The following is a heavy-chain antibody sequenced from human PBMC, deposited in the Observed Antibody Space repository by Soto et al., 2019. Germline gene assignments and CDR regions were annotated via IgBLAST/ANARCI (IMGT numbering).Heavy chain of an antibody. J-gene: IGHJ4*02. V-gene: IGHV4-59*01. CDR3: ARVGFKWELLS. Sequence: SETLSLTWTVSGGSIDDFYGSWIRQPPGKGLEWIGYIYYNGSITYNPSLKSRVSMSVDTSNNQFSLKLSSVTAADTAVYYCARVGFKWELLSWGQGTLVTVSS. D-gene: IGHD1-26*01. CDR1: GGSIDDFY. CDR2: IYYNGSI.